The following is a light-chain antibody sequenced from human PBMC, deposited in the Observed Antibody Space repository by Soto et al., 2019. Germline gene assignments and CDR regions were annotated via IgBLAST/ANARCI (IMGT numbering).Light chain of an antibody. V-gene: IGLV2-14*03. Sequence: QSALTQPASVSGSPGRSVTISCTGTSTDVGDFNYVSWYQHLPGRAPKLIIYDVTNRPSGISSRFSASKSGRTASLTISGLQAEDEADNYCSSYSSSTTHVVFGGGTKLTVL. CDR2: DVT. CDR3: SSYSSSTTHVV. CDR1: STDVGDFNY. J-gene: IGLJ2*01.